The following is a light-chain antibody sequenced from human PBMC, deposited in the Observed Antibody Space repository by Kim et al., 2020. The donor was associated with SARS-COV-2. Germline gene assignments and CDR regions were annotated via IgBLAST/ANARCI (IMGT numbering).Light chain of an antibody. V-gene: IGKV3-15*01. CDR3: HQYNDWPPGDT. CDR1: QSVSNN. CDR2: GAS. J-gene: IGKJ2*01. Sequence: SRGERATLACRASQSVSNNLAWYQHNPGQPPRLLIYGASTRATGVPARFSGGGSGTDFTLTVSSLQSEDFAVYYCHQYNDWPPGDTFGQGTKLEIK.